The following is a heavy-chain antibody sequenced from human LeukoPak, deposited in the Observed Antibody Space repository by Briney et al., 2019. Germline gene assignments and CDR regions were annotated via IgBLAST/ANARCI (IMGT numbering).Heavy chain of an antibody. CDR1: GFTFDDYA. D-gene: IGHD3-22*01. V-gene: IGHV3-9*01. Sequence: GRSLRLSCAASGFTFDDYAMHWVRQAPGKGLEWVSGISWNSGSIGYADSVKGRFTISRDNAKNSLYLQMNSLRAEDTALYYCAKGPTADYSSGYFLLDYWGQGTLVTVSS. CDR2: ISWNSGSI. CDR3: AKGPTADYSSGYFLLDY. J-gene: IGHJ4*02.